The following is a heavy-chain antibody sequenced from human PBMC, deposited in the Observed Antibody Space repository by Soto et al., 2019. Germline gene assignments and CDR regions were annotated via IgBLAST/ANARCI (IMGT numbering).Heavy chain of an antibody. J-gene: IGHJ4*02. CDR1: GYTFTSYG. Sequence: ASVKVSCKASGYTFTSYGISWVRQAPGQGLEWMGWISAYNGNTNYAQKLQGRVTMTTDTSTSTAYMELRSLRSDDTAVYCCARDGGDYDFWSGYSAHYFDYWGQGTLVTVSS. D-gene: IGHD3-3*01. V-gene: IGHV1-18*04. CDR2: ISAYNGNT. CDR3: ARDGGDYDFWSGYSAHYFDY.